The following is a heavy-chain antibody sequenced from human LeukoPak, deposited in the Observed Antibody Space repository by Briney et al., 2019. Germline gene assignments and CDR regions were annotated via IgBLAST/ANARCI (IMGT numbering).Heavy chain of an antibody. D-gene: IGHD3-10*01. CDR3: AKDRPLWFGELGGFFFDY. J-gene: IGHJ4*02. Sequence: GGSLRLSCAASGFTFSSYAMSWVRQAPGKGLEWVSAISGSGGSTYYADSVKGRFTISRDNSKNTLYLQINSLRAEDTAVYYCAKDRPLWFGELGGFFFDYWGRGTLVTVSS. CDR1: GFTFSSYA. V-gene: IGHV3-23*01. CDR2: ISGSGGST.